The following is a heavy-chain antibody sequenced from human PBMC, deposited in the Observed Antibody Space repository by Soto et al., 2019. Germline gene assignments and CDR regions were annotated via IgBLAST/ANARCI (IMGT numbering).Heavy chain of an antibody. D-gene: IGHD6-13*01. CDR2: IYSGGST. V-gene: IGHV3-53*01. Sequence: EVQLVESGGGLIQPGGSLRLSCAASGFTVSSNYMSWVRQAPGKGLEWVSVIYSGGSTYYADSVKGRFTISRDNSENTLYLQMISLIAEDTAGYYCAREGRKEQQLVRVGAFDIWGQGTMVTVSS. CDR3: AREGRKEQQLVRVGAFDI. J-gene: IGHJ3*02. CDR1: GFTVSSNY.